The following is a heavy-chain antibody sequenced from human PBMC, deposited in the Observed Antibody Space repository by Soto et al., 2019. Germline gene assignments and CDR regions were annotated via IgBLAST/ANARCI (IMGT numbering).Heavy chain of an antibody. CDR1: GGSISSGAYY. V-gene: IGHV4-31*03. CDR3: ARESREGFNPPFDS. Sequence: QVQLQESGPGLVKPSQTLSLTCTVSGGSISSGAYYWSWIRQPPGKGLEWIGYIYYSGSTSYSPYLKSRVTRPVDTSKNQFALKRSSRTAAGTAVYYCARESREGFNPPFDSWGQGTLVTVSS. CDR2: IYYSGST. J-gene: IGHJ4*02.